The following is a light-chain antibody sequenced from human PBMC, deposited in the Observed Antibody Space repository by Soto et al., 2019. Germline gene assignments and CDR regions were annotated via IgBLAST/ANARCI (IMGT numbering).Light chain of an antibody. CDR1: QRISNW. Sequence: DIQMTQSPSTLSASVGDGVTITCRASQRISNWLAWYQHKPGKALNLLISDASSLETGVPSRFSGSGSGTEFTHTINSLQPDDFATYYCQQYKSYWTFGQGTKVDNK. CDR2: DAS. J-gene: IGKJ1*01. V-gene: IGKV1-5*01. CDR3: QQYKSYWT.